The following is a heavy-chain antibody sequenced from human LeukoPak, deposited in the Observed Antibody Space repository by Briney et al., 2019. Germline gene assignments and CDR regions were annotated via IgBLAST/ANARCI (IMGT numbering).Heavy chain of an antibody. D-gene: IGHD3-3*01. CDR2: INPSGGST. CDR1: GYTFTNYY. J-gene: IGHJ3*02. V-gene: IGHV1-46*01. Sequence: ASVKVSCKASGYTFTNYYMHWVRQAPGQGLEWMGMINPSGGSTSYEQKFQGRVTMTRDTSTSTVYMELSSLRSEDTALYYCAREGASGDYDFWSGYPDAFDIWGQGTMVTVSS. CDR3: AREGASGDYDFWSGYPDAFDI.